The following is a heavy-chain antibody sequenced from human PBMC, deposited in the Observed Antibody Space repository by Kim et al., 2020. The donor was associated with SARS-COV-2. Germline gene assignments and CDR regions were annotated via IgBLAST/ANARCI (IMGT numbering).Heavy chain of an antibody. CDR2: VNNSGST. CDR3: SRRLVVPAAIGFPARPIDAFDI. CDR1: GGSFSGYY. Sequence: SETLSLTCAVYGGSFSGYYWSWIRQRPGKGLEWIGEVNNSGSTNYNPSLKSRVTISVHTTKNKYSLKLSSVTAAGTVVYYCSRRLVVPAAIGFPARPIDAFDIWGQGTMVTVSS. V-gene: IGHV4-34*01. J-gene: IGHJ3*02. D-gene: IGHD2-2*01.